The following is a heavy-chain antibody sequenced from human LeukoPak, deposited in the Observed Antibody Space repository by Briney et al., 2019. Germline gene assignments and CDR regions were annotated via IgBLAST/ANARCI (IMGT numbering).Heavy chain of an antibody. D-gene: IGHD5-18*01. CDR3: ASGGTGYSYGYFDY. J-gene: IGHJ4*02. Sequence: SETLSLTCTVSGGSISSSSYYWGWIRQPPGKGLEWIGSIYYSGSTYYNPSLKSRVTISVDTSKNQFSLKLSSVTAADTAVYYCASGGTGYSYGYFDYWGQGTLVTVSS. CDR1: GGSISSSSYY. V-gene: IGHV4-39*01. CDR2: IYYSGST.